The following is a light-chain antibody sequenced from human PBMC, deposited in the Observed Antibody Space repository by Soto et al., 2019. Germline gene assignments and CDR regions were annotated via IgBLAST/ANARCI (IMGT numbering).Light chain of an antibody. J-gene: IGKJ5*01. CDR2: KAS. CDR3: QQYNSYPLT. Sequence: DIKMTLSLSTLPAYVRDRVTITCRASQSISSWLAWYQQKPGKAPKLLIYKASSLESGVPSRFSGSGSGTDFTLTISSLQPEDFATFYCQQYNSYPLTFGQVARL. CDR1: QSISSW. V-gene: IGKV1-5*03.